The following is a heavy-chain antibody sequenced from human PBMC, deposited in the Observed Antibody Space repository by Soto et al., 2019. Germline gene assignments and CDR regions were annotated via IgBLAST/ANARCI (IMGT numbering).Heavy chain of an antibody. Sequence: EVQLVESGGGFVQPGGSLSLSCAASGFTFSRSCMNWVRQAPGKGPEWISYISSSSSTIYYADSVTGRFTISRANAKNALYLQMNSLRAKDTAVYYCAREGVWGSYYPLNWFDPWGQGTLVTVSS. V-gene: IGHV3-48*01. CDR2: ISSSSSTI. J-gene: IGHJ5*02. CDR1: GFTFSRSC. CDR3: AREGVWGSYYPLNWFDP. D-gene: IGHD3-16*01.